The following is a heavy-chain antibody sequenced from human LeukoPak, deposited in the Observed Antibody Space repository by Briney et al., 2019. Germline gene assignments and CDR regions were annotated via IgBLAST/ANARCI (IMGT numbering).Heavy chain of an antibody. CDR1: GGSISSYY. CDR3: ASEGYSSGWAS. CDR2: IYYSGST. V-gene: IGHV4-59*01. D-gene: IGHD6-19*01. J-gene: IGHJ4*02. Sequence: SETLSLTCTVSGGSISSYYWSWIRQPPEKGLEWIGYIYYSGSTNYNPSLKSRVTISVDTSKNQFSLKLSSVTAADTAVYYCASEGYSSGWASWGQGTLVTVSS.